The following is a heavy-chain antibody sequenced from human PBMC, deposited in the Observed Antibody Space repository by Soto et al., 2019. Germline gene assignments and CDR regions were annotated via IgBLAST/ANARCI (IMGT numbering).Heavy chain of an antibody. Sequence: PSETLSLTCAVYGESFSGYYWSWIRQPPGKGLEWIGEINHSGSTNYNPSLKSRVTISVDTSKNQFSLKLSSVTAADTAVYYCARGRIYDYVWGSSRYNFDYWGQGTLVTVYS. V-gene: IGHV4-34*01. CDR1: GESFSGYY. CDR2: INHSGST. D-gene: IGHD3-16*02. CDR3: ARGRIYDYVWGSSRYNFDY. J-gene: IGHJ4*02.